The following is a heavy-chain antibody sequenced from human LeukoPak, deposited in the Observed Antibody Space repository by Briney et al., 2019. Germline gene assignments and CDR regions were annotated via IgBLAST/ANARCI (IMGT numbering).Heavy chain of an antibody. CDR3: ARHEFSVIAVAGLIDY. CDR1: GGSISSSSYY. Sequence: SETLSLTCTVSGGSISSSSYYWGWIRQPPGKGLERIGSIYYSGSTYYNPSLKSRVTISVDTSKNQFSLKLSSVTAADTAVYYCARHEFSVIAVAGLIDYWGQGTLVTVSS. CDR2: IYYSGST. J-gene: IGHJ4*02. D-gene: IGHD6-19*01. V-gene: IGHV4-39*01.